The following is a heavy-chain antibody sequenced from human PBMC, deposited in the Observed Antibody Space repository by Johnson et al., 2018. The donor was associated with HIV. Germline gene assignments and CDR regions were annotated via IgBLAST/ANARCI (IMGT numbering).Heavy chain of an antibody. Sequence: QVQLVESGGGVVQPGRSLRLSCAASGFIFSTYAMHWVRQVPGKGLEWVALISYDGTDKYYADSVKGRFTISRDNSKNTLYLQLNSLRAEDTALYYCARLRGYSGYDSFDIWGQGTMGTVSS. CDR1: GFIFSTYA. CDR3: ARLRGYSGYDSFDI. V-gene: IGHV3-30*03. D-gene: IGHD5-12*01. J-gene: IGHJ3*02. CDR2: ISYDGTDK.